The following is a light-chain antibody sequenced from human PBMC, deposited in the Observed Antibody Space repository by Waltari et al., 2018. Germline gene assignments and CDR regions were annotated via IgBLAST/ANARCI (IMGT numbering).Light chain of an antibody. J-gene: IGLJ3*02. CDR1: SSDVGSYNL. V-gene: IGLV2-23*01. CDR2: EDS. CDR3: CSYAGSTSWV. Sequence: QSALTQPASVSGSPGQSITIFCTGTSSDVGSYNLVSWYQQYPGKAPKLMIYEDSKRPSGVSNRFSGSKSGNTASLTISGLQAEDEADYYCCSYAGSTSWVFGGGTKLTVL.